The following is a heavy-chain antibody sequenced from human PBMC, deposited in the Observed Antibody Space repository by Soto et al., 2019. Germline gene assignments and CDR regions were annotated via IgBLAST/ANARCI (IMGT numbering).Heavy chain of an antibody. CDR3: AREFSGYDSYFGY. D-gene: IGHD5-12*01. Sequence: QVQLVESGGGLVKPGGSLRLSCAASGFTFSDYYMSWIRQAPGKGLEWVSYISSSGSILYYSDAVKGRFTISRDNAKNSLYLQMNSLRAEDTAVDYSAREFSGYDSYFGYWGQGTLVTVSS. CDR2: ISSSGSIL. CDR1: GFTFSDYY. J-gene: IGHJ4*02. V-gene: IGHV3-11*01.